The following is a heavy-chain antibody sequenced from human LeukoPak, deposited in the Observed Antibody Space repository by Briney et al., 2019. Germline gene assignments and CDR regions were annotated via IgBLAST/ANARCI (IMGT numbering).Heavy chain of an antibody. D-gene: IGHD3-9*01. CDR3: ARERAYYDILTGYSGYYGMDV. J-gene: IGHJ6*02. Sequence: AGGSLRLSCAASGFTFSSYDMHWVRQATGKGLEWVSAIGTAGDTYYPGSVKGRFTISRENAKNSLYLQMNSLRAGDTAVYYCARERAYYDILTGYSGYYGMDVRGQGTTVTVSS. CDR1: GFTFSSYD. CDR2: IGTAGDT. V-gene: IGHV3-13*01.